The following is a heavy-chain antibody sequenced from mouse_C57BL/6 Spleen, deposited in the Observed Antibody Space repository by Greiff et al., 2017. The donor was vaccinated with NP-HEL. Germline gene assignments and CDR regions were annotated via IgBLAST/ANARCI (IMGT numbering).Heavy chain of an antibody. CDR2: INPNYGTT. Sequence: EVKLQESGPELVKPGASVKISCKASGYSFTDYNMNWVKQSNGKSLEWIGVINPNYGTTSYNQKFKGKATLTVDQSSSTAYMQLNSLTSEDSAVYYCATPYYSPYYYAMDYWGQGTSVTVSS. CDR1: GYSFTDYN. D-gene: IGHD2-12*01. V-gene: IGHV1-39*01. CDR3: ATPYYSPYYYAMDY. J-gene: IGHJ4*01.